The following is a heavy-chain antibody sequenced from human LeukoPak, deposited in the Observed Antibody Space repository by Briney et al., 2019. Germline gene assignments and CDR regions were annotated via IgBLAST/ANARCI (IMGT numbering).Heavy chain of an antibody. D-gene: IGHD1-14*01. CDR2: IYSGGST. V-gene: IGHV3-53*01. CDR3: ARARNLRYYFDY. Sequence: GGSLRLSCAASGFTFSSYAMSWVRQAPGKGLEWVSVIYSGGSTYYADSVKGRFTISRDNSKNTLYLQMNSLRAEDTAVYYCARARNLRYYFDYWGQGTLVTVSS. J-gene: IGHJ4*02. CDR1: GFTFSSYA.